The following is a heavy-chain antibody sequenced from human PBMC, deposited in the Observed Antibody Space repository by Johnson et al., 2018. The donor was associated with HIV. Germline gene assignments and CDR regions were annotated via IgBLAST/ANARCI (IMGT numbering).Heavy chain of an antibody. J-gene: IGHJ3*02. CDR3: ARDRSLWFRELWPRDAFDM. V-gene: IGHV3-66*01. CDR2: ISCGGRT. Sequence: VQLVESGGGVVQPGRSLRLSCAASGFSVSTSYMTWVRQAPGKGLAWVSSISCGGRTYYADTVKGRVSISRDTSKNTLYLQMNSLRVADTAVYYCARDRSLWFRELWPRDAFDMWGQGTKITVSS. CDR1: GFSVSTSY. D-gene: IGHD3-10*01.